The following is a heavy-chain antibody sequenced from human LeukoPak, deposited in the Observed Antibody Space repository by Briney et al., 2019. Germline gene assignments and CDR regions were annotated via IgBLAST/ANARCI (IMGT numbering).Heavy chain of an antibody. CDR3: ARVPFTKTRGAFDI. Sequence: SETLSLTCTVSGGSISSSSYYWGWIRQPPGKGLEWIGSIYYSGSTYYNPSLKSRVTISVDTSKNQFSLKLSSVTAADTAVYYWARVPFTKTRGAFDIWGQGTMVTVSS. J-gene: IGHJ3*02. CDR2: IYYSGST. V-gene: IGHV4-39*07. CDR1: GGSISSSSYY. D-gene: IGHD2-8*01.